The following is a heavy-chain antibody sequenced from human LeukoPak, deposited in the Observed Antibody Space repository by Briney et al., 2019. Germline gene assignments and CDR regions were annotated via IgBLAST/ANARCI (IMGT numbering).Heavy chain of an antibody. CDR1: GVSISSYY. D-gene: IGHD1-26*01. CDR2: IYYSGST. V-gene: IGHV4-59*01. J-gene: IGHJ6*02. CDR3: ARVGGTNYYYYGMDV. Sequence: PSETLSLTCTVSGVSISSYYWSWIRQPPGKGLEWIGYIYYSGSTNYNPSLKSRVTISVDTSKNQFSLKLSSVTAADTAVYYCARVGGTNYYYYGMDVWGQGTTVTVSS.